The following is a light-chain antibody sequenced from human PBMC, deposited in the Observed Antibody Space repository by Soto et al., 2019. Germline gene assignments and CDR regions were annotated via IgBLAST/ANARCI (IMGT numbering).Light chain of an antibody. V-gene: IGKV3-15*01. CDR1: QTINNN. CDR3: QQYDKWPWT. J-gene: IGKJ1*01. Sequence: DIVMTQSPATLSMSPGERATLSCRASQTINNNLAWNQQKPGQAPRLLIYGASTRATGIPDRFSGSGSGTEFTTTISGLQSEDFAVYYCQQYDKWPWTFGQGTKLEIK. CDR2: GAS.